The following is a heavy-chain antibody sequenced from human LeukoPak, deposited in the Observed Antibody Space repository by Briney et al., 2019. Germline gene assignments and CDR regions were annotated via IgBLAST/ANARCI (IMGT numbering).Heavy chain of an antibody. CDR2: IRSKANSYAT. J-gene: IGHJ4*02. Sequence: PGGSLRLSCAAYGFTFSGSAMHWVRQASGKGLEWVGRIRSKANSYATAYAASVKGRFTISRDDSKNTAYLQMNSLKTEDTAVYYCTRQYSSSSNFDYWGQGTLVTVSS. CDR3: TRQYSSSSNFDY. V-gene: IGHV3-73*01. CDR1: GFTFSGSA. D-gene: IGHD6-6*01.